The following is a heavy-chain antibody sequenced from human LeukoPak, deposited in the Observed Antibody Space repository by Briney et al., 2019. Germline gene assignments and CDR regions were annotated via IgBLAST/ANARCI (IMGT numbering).Heavy chain of an antibody. Sequence: PGGSLRLSCAASGFTFSSYSMNWVRQAPGKGLEWVSSISSSSSYIHYADSVKGRFTISRDNAKSSLYLQMNSLRAEDTAVYYCARDHSSSIDCWGQGTLVTVSS. D-gene: IGHD6-13*01. CDR1: GFTFSSYS. CDR2: ISSSSSYI. J-gene: IGHJ4*02. CDR3: ARDHSSSIDC. V-gene: IGHV3-21*01.